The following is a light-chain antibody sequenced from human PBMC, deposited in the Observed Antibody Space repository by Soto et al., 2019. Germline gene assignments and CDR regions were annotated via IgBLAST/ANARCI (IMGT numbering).Light chain of an antibody. Sequence: QSALTQPASVSGSPGQSITISCTGTSSDVGYYNYVSWYRQHPGKAPRLMIYEVNNRPSGVSNRFSGSKSGNTASLTISGLQAEDEADYYCQSYDSSLRNVIFGGGTKLTVL. J-gene: IGLJ2*01. V-gene: IGLV2-14*01. CDR2: EVN. CDR3: QSYDSSLRNVI. CDR1: SSDVGYYNY.